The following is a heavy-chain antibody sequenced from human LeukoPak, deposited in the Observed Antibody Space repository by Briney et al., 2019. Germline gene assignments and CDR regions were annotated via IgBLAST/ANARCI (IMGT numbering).Heavy chain of an antibody. V-gene: IGHV3-23*01. CDR2: ISGSGGSI. CDR3: AKEVGYFDL. J-gene: IGHJ2*01. CDR1: GFTFSSYA. Sequence: PGGSLRLSCAASGFTFSSYAMSWVRRAAGKGLEWVSVISGSGGSIYYADSVKGRFTISRDNSKNTLSLQMNSLRAEDTAVYYCAKEVGYFDLWGRGTLVTVSS.